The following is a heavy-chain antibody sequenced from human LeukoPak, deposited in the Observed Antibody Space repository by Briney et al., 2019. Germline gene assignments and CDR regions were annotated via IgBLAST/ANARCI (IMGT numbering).Heavy chain of an antibody. J-gene: IGHJ4*02. CDR1: GYTFTNYG. CDR3: ARSGGYGHFDY. CDR2: IIPIFGTA. V-gene: IGHV1-69*13. Sequence: SVKVSCKASGYTFTNYGISWVRQAPGQGLEWMGGIIPIFGTANYAQKFQGRVTITADESTSTAYMELSSLRSEDTAVYYCARSGGYGHFDYWGQGTLVTVSS. D-gene: IGHD5-18*01.